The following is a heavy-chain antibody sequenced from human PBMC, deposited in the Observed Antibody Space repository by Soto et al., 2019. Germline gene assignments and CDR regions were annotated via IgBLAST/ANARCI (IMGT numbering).Heavy chain of an antibody. CDR2: ITSDGKSK. D-gene: IGHD2-21*02. Sequence: GGSLRLSCAASGFNFSNHWMHWLRQRPAEGLVWVSRITSDGKSKAYAESVKGRFAISRDNAKNTLYLQMNGLTAEDTAVYYCARESGDWPLNWFDPWGQGXLVTVSS. V-gene: IGHV3-74*01. CDR3: ARESGDWPLNWFDP. CDR1: GFNFSNHW. J-gene: IGHJ5*02.